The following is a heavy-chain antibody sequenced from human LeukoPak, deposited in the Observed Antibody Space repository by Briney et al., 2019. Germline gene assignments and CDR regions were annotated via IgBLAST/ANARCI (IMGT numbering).Heavy chain of an antibody. Sequence: SVKVSCKASGGTFSSYTISWVRQAPGQGLEWMGRIIPILGIANYAQKFQGRVTITADKSTSTAYMELSSLRSEDTAVYYCARDRQDIAAAGTSWYFDLWGRGTLVTVSS. V-gene: IGHV1-69*04. CDR3: ARDRQDIAAAGTSWYFDL. D-gene: IGHD6-13*01. CDR2: IIPILGIA. J-gene: IGHJ2*01. CDR1: GGTFSSYT.